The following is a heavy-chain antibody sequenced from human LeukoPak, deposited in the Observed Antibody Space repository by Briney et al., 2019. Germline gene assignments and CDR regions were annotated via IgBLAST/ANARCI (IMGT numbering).Heavy chain of an antibody. CDR2: INPNSGGT. V-gene: IGHV1-2*02. Sequence: ASVTVSCKASGYTFTGYYMHWVRQAPGQGVEWMGWINPNSGGTNYAQKFQGRVTMTRDTSISTAYMQLSRLRSDDTAVYYCARDQYCSGGSCPNYFDYWGQGTLVTVSS. J-gene: IGHJ4*02. D-gene: IGHD2-15*01. CDR1: GYTFTGYY. CDR3: ARDQYCSGGSCPNYFDY.